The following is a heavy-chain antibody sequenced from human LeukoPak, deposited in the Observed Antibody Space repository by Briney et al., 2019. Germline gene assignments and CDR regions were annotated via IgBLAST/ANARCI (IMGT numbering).Heavy chain of an antibody. V-gene: IGHV3-9*01. CDR3: AKDGRFSGSPYFYYMDV. CDR1: GFTFCDYP. D-gene: IGHD1-26*01. Sequence: PGGSLRLSCVASGFTFCDYPMHWVRQVAGKGLEWVSGINWNGGSIGYADSVKGRFTISRDNAKNSLYLQMNSLRAEDTALYYCAKDGRFSGSPYFYYMDVWGKGTTITVS. CDR2: INWNGGSI. J-gene: IGHJ6*03.